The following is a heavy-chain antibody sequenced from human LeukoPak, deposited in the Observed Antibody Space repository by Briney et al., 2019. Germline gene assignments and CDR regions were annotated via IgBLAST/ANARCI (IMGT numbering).Heavy chain of an antibody. CDR3: ARVRNSYGRPFDY. J-gene: IGHJ4*02. D-gene: IGHD5-18*01. Sequence: ASVKVSCKASGYTFTGYYMHWVRQAPGQGLEWMGWINPNSGGTNYAQKFQGRVTMTTDTSTSTAYMELRSLRSDDTAVYYCARVRNSYGRPFDYWGQGTLVTVSS. CDR2: INPNSGGT. V-gene: IGHV1-2*02. CDR1: GYTFTGYY.